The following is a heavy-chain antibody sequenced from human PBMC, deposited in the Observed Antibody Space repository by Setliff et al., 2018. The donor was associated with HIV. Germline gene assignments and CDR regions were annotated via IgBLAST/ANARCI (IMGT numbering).Heavy chain of an antibody. CDR1: GYTFTSYE. D-gene: IGHD1-26*01. CDR3: ARAVGLGLGAHFDY. V-gene: IGHV1-8*02. J-gene: IGHJ4*02. Sequence: GASVKVSCKASGYTFTSYEINWVRQATGQGLEWMGWMNPNSGNTGYAQKFQGRVTMTRNTSISTAYMELSSLRSEDTAVYYCARAVGLGLGAHFDYWGQGALVTVSS. CDR2: MNPNSGNT.